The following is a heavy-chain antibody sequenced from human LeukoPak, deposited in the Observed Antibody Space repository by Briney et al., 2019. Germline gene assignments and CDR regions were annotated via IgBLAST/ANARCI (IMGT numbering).Heavy chain of an antibody. J-gene: IGHJ4*02. Sequence: SETLSLTCGVSGGSITTRDCWCWVRQPPGKGLEWIGYIYYSGSTNYNPSLKSRVTISVDTSKNQFSLKLSSVTAADTAMYYCARAISGSHFDSWGQGTLVTVSS. D-gene: IGHD1-26*01. V-gene: IGHV4-59*01. CDR2: IYYSGST. CDR3: ARAISGSHFDS. CDR1: GGSITTRDC.